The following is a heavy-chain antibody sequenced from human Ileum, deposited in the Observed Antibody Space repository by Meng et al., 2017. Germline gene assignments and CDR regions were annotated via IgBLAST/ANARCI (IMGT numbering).Heavy chain of an antibody. CDR1: GYTFTRYA. V-gene: IGHV1-3*04. Sequence: QVQLVQSGAAVTKPGASVKGSCKASGYTFTRYAMHWVRQAPGQRLEWMGWINTGNGDAKYSQRFQGRVTITRDTSASTVYMELSSLRSEDTTVYYCARGHQNYDILTGSYWGQGTLVTVSS. CDR2: INTGNGDA. J-gene: IGHJ4*02. CDR3: ARGHQNYDILTGSY. D-gene: IGHD3-9*01.